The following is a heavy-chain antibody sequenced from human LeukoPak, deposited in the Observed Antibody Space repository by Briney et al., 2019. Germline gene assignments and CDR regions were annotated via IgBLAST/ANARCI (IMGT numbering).Heavy chain of an antibody. CDR1: GYTFTNYL. J-gene: IGHJ4*02. CDR3: VREESGGYFDY. V-gene: IGHV1-46*01. D-gene: IGHD2-8*02. Sequence: ASVKVSCKASGYTFTNYLLHWVRQAPGQGLEWVGRITPSVDTTNYAQKFRDKVTMTRDTSTSTVYMELSSLRSEDTAVYHCVREESGGYFDYWGQGTLVTVSS. CDR2: ITPSVDTT.